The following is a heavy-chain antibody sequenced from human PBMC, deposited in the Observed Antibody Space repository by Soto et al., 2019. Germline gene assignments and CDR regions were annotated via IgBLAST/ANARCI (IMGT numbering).Heavy chain of an antibody. CDR1: GYTFTSYG. CDR3: ARDLAAGDL. Sequence: ASVKVSCKASGYTFTSYGISWVRQAPGQGLEWMARISPMGGSTNYAQEFQGRVTLTSDTSASTVYMELSSLRFEDTALFYCARDLAAGDLWGQGTLVTVSS. D-gene: IGHD6-13*01. J-gene: IGHJ5*02. CDR2: ISPMGGST. V-gene: IGHV1-46*01.